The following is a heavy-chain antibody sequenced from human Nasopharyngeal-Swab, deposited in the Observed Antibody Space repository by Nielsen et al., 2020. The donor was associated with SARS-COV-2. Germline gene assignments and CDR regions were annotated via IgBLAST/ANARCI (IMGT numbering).Heavy chain of an antibody. V-gene: IGHV1-3*01. D-gene: IGHD2-15*01. Sequence: SVKVSCKASGYTFTSYAMHWVRQAPGQRLEWMGWINAGNGNTKYSQKFQGRVTITRDTSASTAYMELSSLRSEDTAVYYCATNLYCSGGSCYQIQNWYFDLWGRGTLVTVSS. CDR1: GYTFTSYA. CDR3: ATNLYCSGGSCYQIQNWYFDL. CDR2: INAGNGNT. J-gene: IGHJ2*01.